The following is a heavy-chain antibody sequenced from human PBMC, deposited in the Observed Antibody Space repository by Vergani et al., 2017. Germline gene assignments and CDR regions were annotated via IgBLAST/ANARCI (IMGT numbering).Heavy chain of an antibody. CDR2: ISSSSSTI. CDR1: GFTFSSYS. CDR3: ARDHCSSTSCYFAFES. V-gene: IGHV3-48*01. D-gene: IGHD2-2*01. J-gene: IGHJ6*04. Sequence: EVQLVESGGGLVQPGGSLRLSCAASGFTFSSYSMNWVRQAPGKGLEWVSYISSSSSTIYYADSVKGRFTISRDNAKNSLYLQMNSLRAEDTAVYYCARDHCSSTSCYFAFESGGKGATVTVSS.